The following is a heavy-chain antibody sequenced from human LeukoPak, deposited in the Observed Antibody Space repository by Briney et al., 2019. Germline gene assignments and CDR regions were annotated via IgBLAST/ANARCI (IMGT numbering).Heavy chain of an antibody. CDR2: ISYDGSNK. V-gene: IGHV3-30-3*01. Sequence: PGGSLRLSCAASGFTFSSYAMHWVRQAPGKGLEWVAVISYDGSNKYYADSVKGRFTISRDNSKNTLYLQMNSLRAEDTAVYFCARDQGGSYYFDYWGQGTLVTVSS. J-gene: IGHJ4*02. D-gene: IGHD1-26*01. CDR3: ARDQGGSYYFDY. CDR1: GFTFSSYA.